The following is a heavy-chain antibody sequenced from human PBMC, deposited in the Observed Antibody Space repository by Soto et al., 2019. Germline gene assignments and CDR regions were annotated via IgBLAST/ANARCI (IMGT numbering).Heavy chain of an antibody. J-gene: IGHJ6*02. V-gene: IGHV3-11*04. D-gene: IGHD2-21*01. CDR2: MSGSGSSE. Sequence: PGGSLRLSCAASGVTCSDHYMAWIRKAQGKGLEIVAHMSGSGSSEDYGDSVKGRFSIFRENSKNLLFLQMNSLRAEDTAVYYCARGGKHAITGYYYYGMDVWGQGTTVTVAS. CDR1: GVTCSDHY. CDR3: ARGGKHAITGYYYYGMDV.